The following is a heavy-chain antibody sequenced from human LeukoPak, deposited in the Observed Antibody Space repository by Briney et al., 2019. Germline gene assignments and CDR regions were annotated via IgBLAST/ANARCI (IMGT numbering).Heavy chain of an antibody. D-gene: IGHD3-16*01. CDR3: ARVRLDEGAAFDI. Sequence: SGGSLRLSCAASGSTVSSNYMSWVRQAPGKGLEWVSVIYSGGTTYYADSVKGRFTISRDNTKNTLYLQMNSLRAEDTAVYYCARVRLDEGAAFDIWGQGTMVTVSS. V-gene: IGHV3-53*01. CDR2: IYSGGTT. J-gene: IGHJ3*02. CDR1: GSTVSSNY.